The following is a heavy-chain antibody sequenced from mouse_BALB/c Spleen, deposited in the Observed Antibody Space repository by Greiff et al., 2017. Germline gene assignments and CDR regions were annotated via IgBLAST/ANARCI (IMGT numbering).Heavy chain of an antibody. CDR2: INSNGGST. Sequence: DVQLVESGGGLVQPGGSLKLSCAASGFTFSSYGMSWVRQTPDKRLELVATINSNGGSTYYPDSVKGRFTISRDNAKNTLYLQMSSLKSEDTAMYYGARERGNWGAGFDYWGQGTTLTVSA. J-gene: IGHJ2*01. CDR3: ARERGNWGAGFDY. D-gene: IGHD4-1*01. CDR1: GFTFSSYG. V-gene: IGHV5-6-3*01.